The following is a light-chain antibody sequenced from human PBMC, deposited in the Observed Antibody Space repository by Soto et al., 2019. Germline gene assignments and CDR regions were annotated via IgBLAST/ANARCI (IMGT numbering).Light chain of an antibody. CDR3: QQYDNWPLT. Sequence: EVVMTQSPATLSVSPGEIASLSFRAIHSVSSNLAWYQQKPGQAPRLLIYVASTRATDIPDRFSGSGSGTEFTLTISSLQSEDFAVYYCQQYDNWPLTFGGGTKLDIK. CDR1: HSVSSN. CDR2: VAS. J-gene: IGKJ4*01. V-gene: IGKV3-15*01.